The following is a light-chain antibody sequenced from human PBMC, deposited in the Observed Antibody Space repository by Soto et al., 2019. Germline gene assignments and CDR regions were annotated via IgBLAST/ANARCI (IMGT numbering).Light chain of an antibody. V-gene: IGKV2-30*02. CDR3: MQGTHWPYT. J-gene: IGKJ2*01. Sequence: DVVMTQSPLSLPVTLGQPASISCRSSQGLVHSNGDTFLSWFQQRPGQSPRRLIYQVSNRDSGVPDRFSGSGTGTDFTLTISRVEAKDVAIYDCMQGTHWPYTFGQGTKLEI. CDR2: QVS. CDR1: QGLVHSNGDTF.